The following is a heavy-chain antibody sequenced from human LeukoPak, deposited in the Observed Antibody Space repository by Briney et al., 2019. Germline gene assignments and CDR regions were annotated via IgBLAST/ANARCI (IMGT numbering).Heavy chain of an antibody. J-gene: IGHJ4*02. CDR1: GGSISSYY. Sequence: PSETLSLTCTVSGGSISSYYWSWIRQPPGKGLEWIGYIYTSGSTNYNPSLNSRVTISVDTSKNQFSLKLSSVTAADTAVYYCARHGGGGESYPRVFDYWGRGNLVTVSS. CDR3: ARHGGGGESYPRVFDY. V-gene: IGHV4-4*09. D-gene: IGHD1-26*01. CDR2: IYTSGST.